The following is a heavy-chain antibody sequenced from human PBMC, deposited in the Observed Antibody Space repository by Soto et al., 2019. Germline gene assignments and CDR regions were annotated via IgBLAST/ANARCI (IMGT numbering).Heavy chain of an antibody. V-gene: IGHV1-3*01. CDR1: GYTFTSYA. CDR2: IKAGNGNT. D-gene: IGHD6-13*01. Sequence: QVQLVQSGAEVKKPGASVKVSCKASGYTFTSYAMYWVRQAPGQRLEWMGWIKAGNGNTKYSQKFQGIVTITRDTSARTAYMELSSVRSEDTAVYYCAGGPGYAWYGPPYYYDGMDVWGQGTTVTVSS. CDR3: AGGPGYAWYGPPYYYDGMDV. J-gene: IGHJ6*02.